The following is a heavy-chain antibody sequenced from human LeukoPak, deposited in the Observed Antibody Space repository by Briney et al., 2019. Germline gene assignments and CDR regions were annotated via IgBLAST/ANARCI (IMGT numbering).Heavy chain of an antibody. V-gene: IGHV4-34*01. CDR3: ARGLRGYYDSREYLQD. CDR2: INHSGST. J-gene: IGHJ1*01. Sequence: SETLSLTCVVYGGSFSGYYWSWIRQPPGKGLEWIGEINHSGSTNYNPSLKSRVTISVDTSKNQFSLKLSSVTAADTAVYYCARGLRGYYDSREYLQDWGRGTLVTVSS. D-gene: IGHD3-22*01. CDR1: GGSFSGYY.